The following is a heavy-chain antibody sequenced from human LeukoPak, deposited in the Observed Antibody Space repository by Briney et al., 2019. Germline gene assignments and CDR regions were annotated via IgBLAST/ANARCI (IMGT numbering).Heavy chain of an antibody. CDR2: MYDREKT. CDR1: GGSISSGGYY. Sequence: PSETLSLTCTVSGGSISSGGYYWSWIRQLPGKGLEWIGYMYDREKTDYNPSLRSRVIISLDTSKNQFSLKLNSVTAADTAVYYCARDSQIRLLLNDYDVFDVWGQGTVVTVSS. CDR3: ARDSQIRLLLNDYDVFDV. D-gene: IGHD2-21*02. V-gene: IGHV4-31*03. J-gene: IGHJ3*01.